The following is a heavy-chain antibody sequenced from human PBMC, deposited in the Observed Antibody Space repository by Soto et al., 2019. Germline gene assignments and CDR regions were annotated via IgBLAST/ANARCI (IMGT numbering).Heavy chain of an antibody. Sequence: GGSLRLSCAASGFTFSSYAMSWVRQAPGKGLEWVSAISGSGGSTYYADSVRGRFTISRDNSKNTLYLQMNSLRAEDTAVYYCARGGKYSSSNIIGYYYSCIDVWDKGTTVTVSS. CDR3: ARGGKYSSSNIIGYYYSCIDV. CDR1: GFTFSSYA. CDR2: ISGSGGST. V-gene: IGHV3-23*01. D-gene: IGHD6-6*01. J-gene: IGHJ6*04.